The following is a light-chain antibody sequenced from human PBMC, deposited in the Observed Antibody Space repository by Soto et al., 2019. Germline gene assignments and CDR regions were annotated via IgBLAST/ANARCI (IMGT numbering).Light chain of an antibody. CDR2: DAS. CDR1: QSIRSW. CDR3: QQYDSFSQT. V-gene: IGKV1-5*01. J-gene: IGKJ1*01. Sequence: DIQMTQSPSTLSASVGDRVTITCRASQSIRSWLAWYQQKPGKAPQLLIYDASNLESGVPSRFSGSGSGTEFTLTISGLQADDFATYCCQQYDSFSQTFGRGTKVEVK.